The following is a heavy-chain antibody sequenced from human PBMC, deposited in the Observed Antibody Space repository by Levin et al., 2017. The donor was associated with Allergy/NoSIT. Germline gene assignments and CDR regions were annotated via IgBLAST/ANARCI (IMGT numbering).Heavy chain of an antibody. Sequence: SETLSLTCIVSGGSTSSSGYSWTWIRQHPGRGLEWLGYISYSWSVYLNPSLERRLIVTIDTSNNEFSLRFSSMTAADPAVYYCARVNDFGNYGESYFDYWGQGALVTVSS. V-gene: IGHV4-31*03. CDR1: GGSTSSSGYS. D-gene: IGHD4-17*01. CDR3: ARVNDFGNYGESYFDY. J-gene: IGHJ4*02. CDR2: ISYSWSV.